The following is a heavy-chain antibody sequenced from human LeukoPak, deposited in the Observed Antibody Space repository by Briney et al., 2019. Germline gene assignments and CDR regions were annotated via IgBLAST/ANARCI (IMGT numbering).Heavy chain of an antibody. J-gene: IGHJ4*02. CDR2: IYHSGRT. V-gene: IGHV4-38-2*02. D-gene: IGHD3-3*02. Sequence: SETLSLTCAVSGYSISSGYYWGWVRQPPGKGLEWIGNIYHSGRTSYNPSLKSRVTISLDTSNKHFSLKLNSVIAADTAVYYCMRDLSNWGQGTLVTVS. CDR1: GYSISSGYY. CDR3: MRDLSN.